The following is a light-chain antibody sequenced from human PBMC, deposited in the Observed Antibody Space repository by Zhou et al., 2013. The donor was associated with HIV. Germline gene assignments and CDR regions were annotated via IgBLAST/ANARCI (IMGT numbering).Light chain of an antibody. CDR2: GVS. J-gene: IGKJ1*01. V-gene: IGKV3-20*01. CDR1: QSLDSNY. CDR3: HQYGRXPRT. Sequence: EIVLTQSPGILSLSPGERATLSCRASQSLDSNYIAWYQQKPGQAPRLVLFGVSNRAAGIPDRFSGSGSGTDFTLTISRLEPEDFAVYYCHQYGRXPRTFGQGTKVEIK.